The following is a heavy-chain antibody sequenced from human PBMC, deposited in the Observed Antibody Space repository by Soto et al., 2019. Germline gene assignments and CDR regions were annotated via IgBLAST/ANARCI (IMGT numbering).Heavy chain of an antibody. J-gene: IGHJ6*02. CDR3: ATAVWNFHHGTDV. Sequence: EVQLVQSGAEVKRPGSTVKISCKVSGYTLSDYYMHWVQVAPGKGLEWMGLVDPANGATTYAEKFQARVIISADTSTDTVYMELKDLTSEDTAIYYCATAVWNFHHGTDVWGQGTTVTVSS. V-gene: IGHV1-69-2*01. D-gene: IGHD1-1*01. CDR1: GYTLSDYY. CDR2: VDPANGAT.